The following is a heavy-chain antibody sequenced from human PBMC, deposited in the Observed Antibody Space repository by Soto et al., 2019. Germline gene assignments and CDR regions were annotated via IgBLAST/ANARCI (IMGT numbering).Heavy chain of an antibody. V-gene: IGHV4-4*02. D-gene: IGHD2-15*01. CDR2: IYHSGST. CDR3: VRGGVGYCSGGSCPDDESDI. J-gene: IGHJ3*02. CDR1: SGSISSSNW. Sequence: SETLSLTCAVSSGSISSSNWWSWVRQPPGKGLEWIGEIYHSGSTNYNPSLKSRVTISVDKSKNQFSLKLSSVTAADTAVYYWVRGGVGYCSGGSCPDDESDIWGQGTMVTVSS.